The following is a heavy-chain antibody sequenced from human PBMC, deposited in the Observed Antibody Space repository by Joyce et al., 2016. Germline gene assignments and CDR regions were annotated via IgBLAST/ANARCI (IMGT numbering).Heavy chain of an antibody. CDR1: GFIFSSYS. J-gene: IGHJ4*02. D-gene: IGHD6-19*01. Sequence: EVQLVESGGGLVQPGGSLRLSCAASGFIFSSYSIDWFRQAPGKGLECSSFISSSSRTIYYADFVKGRFTVSRDNAKNSVYLQMNSLRDEDTAVYYCARVYSSGWSVDYWGQGTVVTVSS. V-gene: IGHV3-48*02. CDR3: ARVYSSGWSVDY. CDR2: ISSSSRTI.